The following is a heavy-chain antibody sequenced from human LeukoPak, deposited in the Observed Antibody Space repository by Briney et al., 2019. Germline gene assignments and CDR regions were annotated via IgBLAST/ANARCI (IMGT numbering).Heavy chain of an antibody. CDR1: GFTFSSYG. CDR2: IWYDGSNK. J-gene: IGHJ4*02. Sequence: QPGGSLRLSCAASGFTFSSYGMHWVRQAPGKGLEWVAVIWYDGSNKYYADSVKGRFTISRDNSKNSLYLQMNSLRAEDTAIYYCARDSPDYGGKGFGYWGQGTLVTVSS. CDR3: ARDSPDYGGKGFGY. V-gene: IGHV3-33*01. D-gene: IGHD4-23*01.